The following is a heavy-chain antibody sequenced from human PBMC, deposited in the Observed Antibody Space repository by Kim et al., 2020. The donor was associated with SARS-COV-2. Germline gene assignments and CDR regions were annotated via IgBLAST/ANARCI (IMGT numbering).Heavy chain of an antibody. D-gene: IGHD3-10*01. CDR1: GFTFSSYD. CDR2: IGTAGDP. V-gene: IGHV3-13*05. J-gene: IGHJ3*02. Sequence: GGSLRLSCAASGFTFSSYDMHWVRQATGKGLEWVSAIGTAGDPYYPGSVKGRFTISRENAKNSLYLQMNSLRAGDTAVYYCARGTTYGSGSYYNVDAFDIWGQGTMVTVSS. CDR3: ARGTTYGSGSYYNVDAFDI.